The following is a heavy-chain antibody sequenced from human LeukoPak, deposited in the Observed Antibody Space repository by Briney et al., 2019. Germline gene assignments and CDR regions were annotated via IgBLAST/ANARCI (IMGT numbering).Heavy chain of an antibody. Sequence: ASVKVSCKASGYTFTSYYMHWVRQAPGQGLEWMGIINPSGGSTSYAQKFQGRVTMTRDTSTSTVYMELSSLRSEDTAVYYCASTPGYCSGGSCLRSAFDIWGQGTVVTVSS. CDR2: INPSGGST. CDR3: ASTPGYCSGGSCLRSAFDI. J-gene: IGHJ3*02. D-gene: IGHD2-15*01. V-gene: IGHV1-46*01. CDR1: GYTFTSYY.